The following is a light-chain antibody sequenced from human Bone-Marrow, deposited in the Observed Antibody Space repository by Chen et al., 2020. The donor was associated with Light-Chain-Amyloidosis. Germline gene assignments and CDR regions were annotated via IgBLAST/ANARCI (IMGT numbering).Light chain of an antibody. CDR1: SSNIGAPYD. CDR2: GTM. J-gene: IGLJ3*02. CDR3: QSYDNGLSGWV. V-gene: IGLV1-40*01. Sequence: QSVLTQPPSVSGAPGQRVTISCTGSSSNIGAPYDVLWYQQLPGAAPKLLIYGTMNRPSRVPDRFSGSKSGTAASLAITGLQAEDEADYYCQSYDNGLSGWVFGGGTKLTVL.